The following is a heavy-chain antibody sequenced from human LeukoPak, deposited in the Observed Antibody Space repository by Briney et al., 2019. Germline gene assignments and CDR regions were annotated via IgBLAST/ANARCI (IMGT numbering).Heavy chain of an antibody. J-gene: IGHJ3*02. CDR2: ISSSSSYI. V-gene: IGHV3-21*01. Sequence: GGSLRLSCAPSRVTFSIDMMNTGREAPGKRRERVSSISSSSSYIYYADSVKGRLTISRDNAKNSLYLQMNSLRAEDTAVYYCARDPISTGYYFDAFDIWGQGTMVTVSS. CDR1: RVTFSIDM. CDR3: ARDPISTGYYFDAFDI. D-gene: IGHD3-9*01.